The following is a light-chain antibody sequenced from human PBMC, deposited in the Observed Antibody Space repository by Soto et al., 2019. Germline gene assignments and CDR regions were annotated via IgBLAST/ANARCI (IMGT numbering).Light chain of an antibody. CDR2: GAS. CDR3: QQYGGSPRT. V-gene: IGKV3-20*01. J-gene: IGKJ1*01. CDR1: PSVSSNH. Sequence: VWTQAPGTRSESPGERARLSCRASPSVSSNHSAWYQQKPGQAPRLLIYGASSRATGIPDRFSGSGSGTEFTLTISRLEPEDFAVYYCQQYGGSPRTFGQGTKVDIK.